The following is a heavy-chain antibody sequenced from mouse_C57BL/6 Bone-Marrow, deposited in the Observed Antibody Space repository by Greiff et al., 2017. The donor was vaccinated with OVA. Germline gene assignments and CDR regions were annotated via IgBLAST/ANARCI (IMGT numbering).Heavy chain of an antibody. CDR3: ARGWFAY. V-gene: IGHV5-17*01. J-gene: IGHJ3*01. Sequence: EVKLQESGGGLVKPGGSLKLSCAASGFTFSDYGLHWVRQAPEKGLEWVAYISSGSSTIYYADTVKGRFTISRDNAKNTLFLQMTSLRSEDTAMYYCARGWFAYWGQGTLVTVSA. CDR2: ISSGSSTI. CDR1: GFTFSDYG.